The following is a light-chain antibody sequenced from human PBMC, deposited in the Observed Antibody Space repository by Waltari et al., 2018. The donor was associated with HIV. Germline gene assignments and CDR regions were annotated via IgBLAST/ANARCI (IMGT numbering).Light chain of an antibody. CDR2: EVS. V-gene: IGLV2-14*01. Sequence: QSALAQPAPVSGSPGQSITIPCTGTSSAVGRYTFVPWYQQHPGKAPQLMIYEVSNRPSGVSYRFSGSKSGNTASLTISGLQAEDDADYYCSSYTNTTTLVLFGGGTKLTVL. CDR3: SSYTNTTTLVL. J-gene: IGLJ2*01. CDR1: SSAVGRYTF.